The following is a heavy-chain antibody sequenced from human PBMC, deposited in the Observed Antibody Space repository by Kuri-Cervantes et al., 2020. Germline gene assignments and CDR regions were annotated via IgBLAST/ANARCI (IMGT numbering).Heavy chain of an antibody. CDR2: ISGGST. Sequence: GGSLRLSCAASGFTLSSYDLSWVRQAPGKGLEWVSSISGGSTYYADSRKGRFTISRDNSKNTLHLQMNSLRAEGTAVYYCARDGSIAVAGDYYYYYMDVWGKGTTVTVSS. CDR1: GFTLSSYD. D-gene: IGHD6-19*01. CDR3: ARDGSIAVAGDYYYYYMDV. V-gene: IGHV3-38-3*01. J-gene: IGHJ6*03.